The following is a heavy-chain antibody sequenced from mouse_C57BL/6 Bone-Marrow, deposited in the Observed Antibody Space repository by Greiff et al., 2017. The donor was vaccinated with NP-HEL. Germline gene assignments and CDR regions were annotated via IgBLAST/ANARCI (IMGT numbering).Heavy chain of an antibody. CDR3: ARDASYGNDVLYAMDY. D-gene: IGHD2-2*01. CDR1: GFTFSDFY. CDR2: SRNKANDYTT. J-gene: IGHJ4*01. V-gene: IGHV7-1*01. Sequence: EVKLVESGGGLVQSGRSLRLSCATSGFTFSDFYLEWVRQAPGTGLAWIAASRNKANDYTTEYSASVKGRFIVARDTCQSILYLQMNALRAEDTAIYYCARDASYGNDVLYAMDYWGQGTSVTVSS.